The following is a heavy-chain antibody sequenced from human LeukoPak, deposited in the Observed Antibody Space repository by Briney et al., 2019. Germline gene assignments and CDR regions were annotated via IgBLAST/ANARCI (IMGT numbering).Heavy chain of an antibody. CDR2: INASNGNT. D-gene: IGHD6-13*01. Sequence: ASVKVSCKASGYTFTSYAMHWVRQAPGQRLEWMGWINASNGNTKYSQKFQGRVTITRDTSASTAYMELSSLRSEDTAVYYCARFIAAAGNGAYYYYGMDVWGQGTTVTVSS. V-gene: IGHV1-3*01. J-gene: IGHJ6*02. CDR1: GYTFTSYA. CDR3: ARFIAAAGNGAYYYYGMDV.